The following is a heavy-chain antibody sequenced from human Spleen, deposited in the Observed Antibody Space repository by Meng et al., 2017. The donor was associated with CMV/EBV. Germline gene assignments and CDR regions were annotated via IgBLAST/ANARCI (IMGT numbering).Heavy chain of an antibody. CDR1: GFTFNNYG. D-gene: IGHD6-13*01. CDR2: IWNDGSNI. CDR3: AKDRCSSWYEFEY. V-gene: IGHV3-33*06. Sequence: GESLKISFAASGFTFNNYGMHWVRQAPGKGLEWVAVIWNDGSNIYYGESVKGRVTISRDNSKNTLYLQMNSLRDEDTAVYYCAKDRCSSWYEFEYWGQGTLVTVSS. J-gene: IGHJ4*02.